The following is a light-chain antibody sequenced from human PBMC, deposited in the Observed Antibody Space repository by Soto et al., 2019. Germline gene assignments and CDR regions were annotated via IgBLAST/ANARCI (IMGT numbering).Light chain of an antibody. CDR2: EVS. V-gene: IGLV2-23*02. CDR1: TSDVGSYNL. CDR3: CSYAGGTTLKL. J-gene: IGLJ2*01. Sequence: QSALTQPASVSGSPGQSITVSCTGTTSDVGSYNLASWYQQYPGKAPKLIIYEVSKRPSGVSNRFSGSKSSNTASLTISGLQAEDEADYYCCSYAGGTTLKLFGGGTKLTVL.